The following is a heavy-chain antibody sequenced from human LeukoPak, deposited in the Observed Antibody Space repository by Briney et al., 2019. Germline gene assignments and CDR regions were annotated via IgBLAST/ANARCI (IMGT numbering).Heavy chain of an antibody. CDR2: ISWNSGSI. CDR3: AKAEDEVIGIAVAGTGAFDI. Sequence: PGGSLRLSCAASGFTFDDYAMHWVRQAPGKGLEWVSGISWNSGSIGYADSVKGRFTISRDNAKNSLYLQMNSLRAEDTALYYCAKAEDEVIGIAVAGTGAFDIWGQGTMVTVSS. V-gene: IGHV3-9*01. D-gene: IGHD6-19*01. J-gene: IGHJ3*02. CDR1: GFTFDDYA.